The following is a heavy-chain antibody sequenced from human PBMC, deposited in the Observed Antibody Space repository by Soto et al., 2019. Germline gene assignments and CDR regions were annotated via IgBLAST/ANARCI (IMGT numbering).Heavy chain of an antibody. Sequence: QVQLVQSGAEVKKPGSSVKVSCKASGGTFSSYAISWVRQAPGQGLEWMGGIIPIFGTANYAQKFQGRVSIXRTXNYTRTFQGRVTITAHGSMSKXYMELSSLRSEDTAVYYCAGDPRPLYGSGSYAFDIWGQGTMVTVSS. CDR2: IIPIFGTA. CDR1: GGTFSSYA. D-gene: IGHD3-10*01. V-gene: IGHV1-69*12. J-gene: IGHJ3*02. CDR3: AGDPRPLYGSGSYAFDI.